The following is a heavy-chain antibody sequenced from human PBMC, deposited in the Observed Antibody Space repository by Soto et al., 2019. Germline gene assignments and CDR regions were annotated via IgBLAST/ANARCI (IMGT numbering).Heavy chain of an antibody. CDR3: ARYSRGDYVWGSDHAFDI. CDR1: GGTFSSYA. J-gene: IGHJ3*02. CDR2: IIPIFGTA. V-gene: IGHV1-69*06. D-gene: IGHD3-16*01. Sequence: QVQLVQSGAEVKKPGSSVKVSCKASGGTFSSYAISWVRQAPGQGLEWMGGIIPIFGTANYAQKFQGRVTTTADKSTSTAYMERSSLRSEDTAVYYCARYSRGDYVWGSDHAFDIWGQGTMVTVSS.